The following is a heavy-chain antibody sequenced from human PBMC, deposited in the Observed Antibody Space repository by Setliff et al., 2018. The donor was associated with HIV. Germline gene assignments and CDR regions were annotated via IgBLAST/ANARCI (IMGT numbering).Heavy chain of an antibody. Sequence: SLRLSCAASGFTFDDYAMHWVRQVPGKGLEWVSGISWNSGSIDYVDSVKGRFTTSRDNAKNSLSLQMSSLRADDTAVYFCARVRETSGGYWGNFYYYMDVWGKGTTVTVSS. J-gene: IGHJ6*03. D-gene: IGHD2-21*02. V-gene: IGHV3-9*01. CDR2: ISWNSGSI. CDR1: GFTFDDYA. CDR3: ARVRETSGGYWGNFYYYMDV.